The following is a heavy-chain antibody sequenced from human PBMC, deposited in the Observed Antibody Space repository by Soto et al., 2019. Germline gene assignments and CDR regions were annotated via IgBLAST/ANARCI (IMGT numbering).Heavy chain of an antibody. CDR3: ARDYAYGSGSYYNPDNWFDP. V-gene: IGHV1-46*03. CDR1: GYTFTSYY. D-gene: IGHD3-10*01. CDR2: INPSGGST. Sequence: ASVKVSCKASGYTFTSYYMHWVRHAPGQGLEWMGIINPSGGSTSYAQKFQGRVTMTRDTSTSTVYMELSSLRSEDTAVYYCARDYAYGSGSYYNPDNWFDPWGQGTLVTVSS. J-gene: IGHJ5*02.